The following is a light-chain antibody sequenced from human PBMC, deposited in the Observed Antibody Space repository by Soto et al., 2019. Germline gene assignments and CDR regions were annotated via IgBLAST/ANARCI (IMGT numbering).Light chain of an antibody. CDR2: GAS. Sequence: EIVLTQSPGTLSLSPGERVTLSCRASQSFSRSYLAWYQQKPGQAPRLLIYGASSRATGIPDRFSGSGSGTDFTLTISSLQPEDFATYYCQQSYSTSWTFGQGTKVDIK. CDR3: QQSYSTSWT. V-gene: IGKV3-20*01. CDR1: QSFSRSY. J-gene: IGKJ1*01.